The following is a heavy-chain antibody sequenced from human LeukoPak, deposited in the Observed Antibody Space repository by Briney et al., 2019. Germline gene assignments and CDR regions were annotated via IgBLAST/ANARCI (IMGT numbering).Heavy chain of an antibody. CDR2: IYYTGST. J-gene: IGHJ4*02. V-gene: IGHV4-34*01. CDR1: GGSFSGYY. Sequence: KPSETLSLTCAVYGGSFSGYYWGWLRQPPGKGLEWIGNIYYTGSTYYNPSLKSQVTISVDTSRNQFSLKLNSVTAADTAVYYCARGDGYNFGYWGQGTLVTVSS. CDR3: ARGDGYNFGY. D-gene: IGHD5-24*01.